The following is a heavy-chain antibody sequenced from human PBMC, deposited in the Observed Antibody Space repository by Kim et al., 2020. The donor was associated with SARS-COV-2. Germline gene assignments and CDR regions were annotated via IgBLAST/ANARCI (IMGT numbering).Heavy chain of an antibody. CDR2: INPIGATT. CDR1: GYTFSIFY. CDR3: ARARLTSGYYDF. Sequence: SVKVSCKASGYTFSIFYIHWVRQAPGQGLEWMGAINPIGATTYYAQKLKGRVTLTRDTSTSTVYMDLNSLTSDDTAIYYCARARLTSGYYDFWGQGTLV. D-gene: IGHD3-22*01. J-gene: IGHJ4*02. V-gene: IGHV1-46*04.